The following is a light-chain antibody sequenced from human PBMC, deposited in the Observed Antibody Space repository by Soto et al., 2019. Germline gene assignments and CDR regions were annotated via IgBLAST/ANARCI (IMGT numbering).Light chain of an antibody. Sequence: QSALTQPASVSGSPGQSITISCTGTNNDVGGYNLVSWYQQHPGKAPKLVIYEANKRPSGVSDRFSGSRSGNTASLTISALQVEDEAVYSCCSFAGGATFVFGEGPSSPS. CDR1: NNDVGGYNL. CDR3: CSFAGGATFV. V-gene: IGLV2-23*02. J-gene: IGLJ3*02. CDR2: EAN.